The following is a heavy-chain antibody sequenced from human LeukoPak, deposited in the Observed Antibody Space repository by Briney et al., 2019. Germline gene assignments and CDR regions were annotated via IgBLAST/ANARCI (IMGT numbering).Heavy chain of an antibody. Sequence: KPSETLSLTCAVYGGSFSGYYWSWIRQPPGKGLEWIGEINHSGGTNYNASLKSRVTISLDTSKNQFSLKLSSVTAADTAVYYCARHHCSSTSCSYYFDYWGQGALVTVSS. CDR1: GGSFSGYY. V-gene: IGHV4-34*01. CDR2: INHSGGT. J-gene: IGHJ4*02. D-gene: IGHD2-2*01. CDR3: ARHHCSSTSCSYYFDY.